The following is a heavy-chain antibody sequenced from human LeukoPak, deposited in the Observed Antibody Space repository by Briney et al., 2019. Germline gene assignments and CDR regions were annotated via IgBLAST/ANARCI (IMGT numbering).Heavy chain of an antibody. J-gene: IGHJ5*02. V-gene: IGHV1-18*01. CDR3: ASLRWFDP. CDR2: ISAYNGNT. CDR1: GYTFTSYG. Sequence: ASVKVSCKASGYTFTSYGISWVRQAPGQGLEWMGWISAYNGNTNYAQKFQGRVTTTRDTSISTAYMELSRLRSDDTAVYYCASLRWFDPWGQGTLVTVSS.